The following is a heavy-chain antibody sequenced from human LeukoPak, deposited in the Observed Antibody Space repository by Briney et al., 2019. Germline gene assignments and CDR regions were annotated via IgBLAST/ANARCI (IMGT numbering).Heavy chain of an antibody. CDR3: ARHDSGSYYREDDAFDI. V-gene: IGHV4-59*08. D-gene: IGHD1-26*01. CDR1: GGSISSYY. Sequence: SETLSLTCTVSGGSISSYYWSWIRQPPGKGLQWIGYIYYSGSTNYNPSLKSRVIISVDTSKNQFSLKLSSVTAADTAVYYCARHDSGSYYREDDAFDIWGQGTMVTVSS. J-gene: IGHJ3*02. CDR2: IYYSGST.